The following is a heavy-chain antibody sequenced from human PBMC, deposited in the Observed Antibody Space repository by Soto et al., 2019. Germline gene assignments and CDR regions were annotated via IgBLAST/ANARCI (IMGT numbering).Heavy chain of an antibody. CDR2: ISPYNGNT. CDR1: GYTFSNFG. V-gene: IGHV1-18*01. D-gene: IGHD2-8*01. CDR3: ARDRLGVSVTGGGFDS. Sequence: QVQLVQSGGEVKKPGASAKVSCKASGYTFSNFGLSWVRPAPGQGRELMGWISPYNGNTNYAQKLQGRLTMTTDTSTSTAYMELRSLRSDDTAVYYCARDRLGVSVTGGGFDSWGQGTLVTVSS. J-gene: IGHJ4*02.